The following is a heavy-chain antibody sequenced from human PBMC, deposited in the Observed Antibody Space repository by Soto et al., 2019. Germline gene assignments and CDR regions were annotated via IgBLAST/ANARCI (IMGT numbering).Heavy chain of an antibody. Sequence: DVQLLESGGALVQLGGSLRLSCAASGFTFSRYAMNWVRQAPGKGLEWVSTLSDSGSGSYYPDSLRGRFTISRDNSKNTPYPQMNNLRAEDTAVYYCAKAPISLDGSGYYFASFDYWGHGTRVTVSS. CDR3: AKAPISLDGSGYYFASFDY. J-gene: IGHJ4*01. V-gene: IGHV3-23*01. CDR2: LSDSGSGS. CDR1: GFTFSRYA. D-gene: IGHD3-22*01.